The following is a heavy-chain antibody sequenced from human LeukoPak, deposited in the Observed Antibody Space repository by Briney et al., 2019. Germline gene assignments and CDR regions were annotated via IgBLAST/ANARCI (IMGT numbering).Heavy chain of an antibody. CDR2: ISGSGGST. V-gene: IGHV3-23*01. CDR3: ARTYPWSLSRFDY. D-gene: IGHD3-16*02. J-gene: IGHJ4*02. Sequence: PGGSLRLSCAASGFTFSSYGMSWVRQAPGKGLEWVSAISGSGGSTYYADSVKGRFTISRDNSKNTLYLQMNSLRAEDTAVYYCARTYPWSLSRFDYWGQGTLVTVSS. CDR1: GFTFSSYG.